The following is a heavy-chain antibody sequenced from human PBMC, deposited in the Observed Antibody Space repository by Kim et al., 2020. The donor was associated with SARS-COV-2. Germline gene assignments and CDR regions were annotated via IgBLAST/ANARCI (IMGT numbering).Heavy chain of an antibody. V-gene: IGHV3-23*01. Sequence: KGRFTISRDNSKNTLYLQMNSLRAEDTAVYYCAKGGSGSYGYYYYGMDVWGQGTTVTVSS. D-gene: IGHD3-10*01. J-gene: IGHJ6*02. CDR3: AKGGSGSYGYYYYGMDV.